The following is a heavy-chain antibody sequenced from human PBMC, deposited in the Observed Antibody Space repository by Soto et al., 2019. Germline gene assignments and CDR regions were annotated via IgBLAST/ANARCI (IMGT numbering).Heavy chain of an antibody. CDR3: ARPYSSSSSWFDP. D-gene: IGHD6-6*01. V-gene: IGHV4-39*01. Sequence: QLQLQESGPGLVKPSETLSLTCTVSGGSISSSSYYWGWIRQPPGKGLEWIGSIYYSGSTYYNPSLKSRVTISVDTSKNQFSLKLSSVTAADTAVYYCARPYSSSSSWFDPWGQGTLVTVSS. CDR1: GGSISSSSYY. J-gene: IGHJ5*02. CDR2: IYYSGST.